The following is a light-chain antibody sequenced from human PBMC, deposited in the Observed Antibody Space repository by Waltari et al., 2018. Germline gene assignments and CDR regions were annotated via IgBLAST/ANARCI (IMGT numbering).Light chain of an antibody. CDR3: QSSDSSLRGSM. J-gene: IGLJ3*02. Sequence: QSVLTQPPSVSGAPGQRVSISCTGSSTNIGAGYDVHWYQQVPGSAPKLLIFNNTNRPSGVPDRFSGSKSGTSASLAITGLQAEDEADYYCQSSDSSLRGSMFGGGTRLTVL. V-gene: IGLV1-40*01. CDR2: NNT. CDR1: STNIGAGYD.